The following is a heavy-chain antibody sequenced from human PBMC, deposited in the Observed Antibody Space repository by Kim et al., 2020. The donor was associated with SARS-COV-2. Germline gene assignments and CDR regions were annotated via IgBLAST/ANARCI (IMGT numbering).Heavy chain of an antibody. Sequence: GGSLRLSCVASGFSFGYYSIHWVRQAPGKGLEWVSGISGNSGSVVYADSVKGRFTISRDNAKNSVHLQMNSLRVEDTALYYCARGWWEPRNFDYWGQGAL. V-gene: IGHV3-9*01. CDR3: ARGWWEPRNFDY. CDR1: GFSFGYYS. CDR2: ISGNSGSV. J-gene: IGHJ4*02. D-gene: IGHD2-15*01.